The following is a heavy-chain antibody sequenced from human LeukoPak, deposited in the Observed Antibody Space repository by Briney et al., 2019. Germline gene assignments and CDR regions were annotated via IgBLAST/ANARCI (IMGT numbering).Heavy chain of an antibody. Sequence: GGSLRLSCAASGFTSTDYYMTWIRQAPGKGLEWVAFIRYDGSNKYYADSVKGRFTISRDNSKNTLYLQMNSLRAEDTAVYYCAKVELRYDAFDIWGQGTMVTVSS. D-gene: IGHD1-7*01. V-gene: IGHV3-30*02. CDR1: GFTSTDYY. CDR2: IRYDGSNK. J-gene: IGHJ3*02. CDR3: AKVELRYDAFDI.